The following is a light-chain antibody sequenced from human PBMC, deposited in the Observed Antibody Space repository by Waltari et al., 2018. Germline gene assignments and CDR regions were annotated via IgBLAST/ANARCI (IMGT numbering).Light chain of an antibody. V-gene: IGLV2-14*01. CDR1: SSDVGGYTY. J-gene: IGLJ1*01. CDR3: SSYTSSSTYV. Sequence: QSALTQPASVSGSPGQLITISCTGTSSDVGGYTYVSWYQQHPGKAPKLMIYDVSKRPSGVSNRFSGSKSGNTASLTISGLQAEDEADYYCSSYTSSSTYVFGTGTKVTVL. CDR2: DVS.